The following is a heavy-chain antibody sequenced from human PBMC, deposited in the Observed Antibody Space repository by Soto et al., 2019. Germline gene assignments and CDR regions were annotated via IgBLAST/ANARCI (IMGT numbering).Heavy chain of an antibody. V-gene: IGHV3-30*03. D-gene: IGHD4-17*01. J-gene: IGHJ3*02. CDR3: ARDYGDYVGAFDI. CDR1: GFTFSSYG. CDR2: ISYDGSNK. Sequence: GGSLTLSCAASGFTFSSYGMHWVRQAPGKGLEWVAVISYDGSNKYYADSVKGRFTISRDNSKNTLYLQMNSLRAEDTAVYYCARDYGDYVGAFDIWGQGTMVTVSS.